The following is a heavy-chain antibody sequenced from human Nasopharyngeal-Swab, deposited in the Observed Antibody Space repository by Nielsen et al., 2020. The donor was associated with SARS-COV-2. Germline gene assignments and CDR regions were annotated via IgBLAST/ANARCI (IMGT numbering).Heavy chain of an antibody. CDR1: GFSLSTSGVG. CDR2: IYWDDDK. D-gene: IGHD3-22*01. Sequence: SGPTLVKPTQTLTLTCTFSGFSLSTSGVGVGWIRQPPGKALEWLALIYWDDDKRYSPSLKSRLTITKDTSKNQVVLTMTNVDPVDTATYYCAHRTSDYDSSGYYFDYWGQGTLVTVSS. V-gene: IGHV2-5*02. CDR3: AHRTSDYDSSGYYFDY. J-gene: IGHJ4*02.